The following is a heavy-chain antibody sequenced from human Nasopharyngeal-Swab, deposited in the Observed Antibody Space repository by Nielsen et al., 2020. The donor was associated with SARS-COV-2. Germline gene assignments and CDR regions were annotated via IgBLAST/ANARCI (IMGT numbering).Heavy chain of an antibody. V-gene: IGHV1-69*04. J-gene: IGHJ4*02. CDR1: GGTFSSYA. Sequence: SVKVSCKASGGTFSSYAISWVRQAPGQGLEWMGRIIPILGIANYAQKFQGRVTITADKSTSTAYMELSSLRSDDTAVYYCARVTPTLYDSSGYLFDYWGQGTLVTVSS. D-gene: IGHD3-22*01. CDR2: IIPILGIA. CDR3: ARVTPTLYDSSGYLFDY.